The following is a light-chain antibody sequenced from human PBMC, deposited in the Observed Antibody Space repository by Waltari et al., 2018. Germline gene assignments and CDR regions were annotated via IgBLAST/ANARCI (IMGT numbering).Light chain of an antibody. Sequence: EIVLTQSPGTLSLSPGESATLSCRTSQSVTRALAWYQQKPGQPPRLLIYGSSNRATGIPDRFSGSGSGTDFSLTISSLEAEDFAVYYCQHYLRLPVTFGQGTKVEVK. CDR3: QHYLRLPVT. CDR1: QSVTRA. J-gene: IGKJ1*01. V-gene: IGKV3-20*01. CDR2: GSS.